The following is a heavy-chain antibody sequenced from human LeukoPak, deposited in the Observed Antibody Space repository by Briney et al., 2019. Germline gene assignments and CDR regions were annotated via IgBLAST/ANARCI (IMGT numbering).Heavy chain of an antibody. Sequence: KSGVSLRLSCAASGYTFNIYTMYWVRQAPGKGLEWVSGIRHSDGNTYYADSVKGRFTISSDKSKNTLFLQMNSLRAEDTALYYCAKGLETESRLDSWGQGTLVTVSS. CDR3: AKGLETESRLDS. J-gene: IGHJ4*02. CDR1: GYTFNIYT. CDR2: IRHSDGNT. V-gene: IGHV3-23*01. D-gene: IGHD1-1*01.